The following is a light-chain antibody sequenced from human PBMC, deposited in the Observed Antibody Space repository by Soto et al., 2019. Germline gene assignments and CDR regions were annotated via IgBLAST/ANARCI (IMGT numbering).Light chain of an antibody. CDR1: QIINTY. CDR2: AAS. J-gene: IGKJ4*02. Sequence: DIQMTQSPSSLSASVGDRVTITFRANQIINTYLNWYQQKPGKAPKLLIYAASSLQSGAPSRSSGSGSGTDFTLTSGSLQPEVSASYFCQKSFRAPLTFGGGTKVEV. V-gene: IGKV1-39*01. CDR3: QKSFRAPLT.